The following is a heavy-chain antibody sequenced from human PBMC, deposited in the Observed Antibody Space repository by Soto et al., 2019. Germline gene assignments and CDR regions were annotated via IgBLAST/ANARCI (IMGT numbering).Heavy chain of an antibody. CDR3: ARDLVKTRNDPDYYYYYMDV. Sequence: QVQLVQSGAEVKKPGSSVKVSCKASGGTFSSYTISWVRQAPGQGLEWMGRIIPILGIANYAQKFQGRVTITADKSTSTAYMELSSLRSEDTAVYYCARDLVKTRNDPDYYYYYMDVWGKGTTVTVSS. CDR1: GGTFSSYT. V-gene: IGHV1-69*08. J-gene: IGHJ6*03. D-gene: IGHD1-1*01. CDR2: IIPILGIA.